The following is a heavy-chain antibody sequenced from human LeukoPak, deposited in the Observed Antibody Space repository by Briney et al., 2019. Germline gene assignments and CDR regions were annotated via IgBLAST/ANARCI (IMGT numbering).Heavy chain of an antibody. D-gene: IGHD3-10*01. V-gene: IGHV3-21*05. CDR3: ARASRGSGDY. CDR1: GSTFSSYE. CDR2: ISSSSSYI. J-gene: IGHJ4*02. Sequence: GGSLRLSCAASGSTFSSYEMNWVRQAPGKGLEWVSYISSSSSYIYYADSVKGRFTISRDNAKNSLYLQMNSLRAEDTAVYYCARASRGSGDYWGQGTLVTVSS.